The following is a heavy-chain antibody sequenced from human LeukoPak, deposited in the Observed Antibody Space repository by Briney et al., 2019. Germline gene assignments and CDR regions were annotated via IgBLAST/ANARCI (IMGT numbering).Heavy chain of an antibody. D-gene: IGHD1-26*01. CDR2: ISSSGSTI. V-gene: IGHV3-48*03. J-gene: IGHJ3*02. CDR3: ATSYSGRLTGIGAFDI. CDR1: GFTFSSYE. Sequence: GGSLRLSCAASGFTFSSYEMNWVRQAPGKGLEWASYISSSGSTIYYADSVKGRFTISRDNAKNSLYLQMNSLRAEDTAVYYCATSYSGRLTGIGAFDIWGQGTMVTVSS.